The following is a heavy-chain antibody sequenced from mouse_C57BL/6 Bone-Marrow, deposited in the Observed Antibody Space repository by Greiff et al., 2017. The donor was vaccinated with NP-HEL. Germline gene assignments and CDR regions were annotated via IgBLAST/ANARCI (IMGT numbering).Heavy chain of an antibody. CDR1: GFTFSSYA. CDR3: ARDKRPLYSNYFDY. J-gene: IGHJ2*01. CDR2: ISDGGSYT. D-gene: IGHD2-5*01. Sequence: EVKLVESGGGLVKPGGSLKLSCAASGFTFSSYAMSWVRPTPEKRLEWVATISDGGSYTYYPDNVKGRFTISRDNAKNNLYLQMSHLKSEDTAMYYCARDKRPLYSNYFDYWGQGTTLTVSS. V-gene: IGHV5-4*01.